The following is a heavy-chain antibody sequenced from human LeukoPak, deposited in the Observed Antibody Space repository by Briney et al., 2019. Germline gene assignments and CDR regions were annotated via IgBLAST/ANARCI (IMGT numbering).Heavy chain of an antibody. CDR1: GFTFSSYA. V-gene: IGHV3-30*04. J-gene: IGHJ4*02. CDR3: ASLASGIAVAGTRAMDFDY. Sequence: GRSLRLSCAASGFTFSSYAMHWVRQAPGKGLEWVAVISYDGSNIYYADSVKGRFTISRDNSKNTLYLQMNSLRAEDTAVYYCASLASGIAVAGTRAMDFDYWGQGTLVTVSS. D-gene: IGHD6-19*01. CDR2: ISYDGSNI.